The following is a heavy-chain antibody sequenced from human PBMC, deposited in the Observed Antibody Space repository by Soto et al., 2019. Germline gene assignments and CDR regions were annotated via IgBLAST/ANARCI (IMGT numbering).Heavy chain of an antibody. CDR2: IYSGGST. Sequence: SETLSLTCTVSGGSISGQYWSWIRQPAGKGPEWIGRIYSGGSTNLNPSLKSRVTMSADTSKNQFSLKLISVTAADTAVYYCARSHSILTGYYYFDYWGQGVLVTVSS. V-gene: IGHV4-4*07. CDR3: ARSHSILTGYYYFDY. J-gene: IGHJ4*02. D-gene: IGHD3-9*01. CDR1: GGSISGQY.